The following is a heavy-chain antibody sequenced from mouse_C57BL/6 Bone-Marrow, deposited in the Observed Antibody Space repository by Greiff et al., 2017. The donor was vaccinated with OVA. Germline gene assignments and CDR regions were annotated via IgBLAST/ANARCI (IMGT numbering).Heavy chain of an antibody. V-gene: IGHV4-1*01. Sequence: EVKVEESGGGLVQPGGSLKLSCAASGIDFSRYWMSWVRRAPGKGLEWIGEINPDSSTINYAPSLKDKFIISRDTANNTLYLQMSRVISEDTALYYCARGEPLKTYCYFDVWGTGTTVTVSS. CDR1: GIDFSRYW. J-gene: IGHJ1*03. D-gene: IGHD6-1*01. CDR2: INPDSSTI. CDR3: ARGEPLKTYCYFDV.